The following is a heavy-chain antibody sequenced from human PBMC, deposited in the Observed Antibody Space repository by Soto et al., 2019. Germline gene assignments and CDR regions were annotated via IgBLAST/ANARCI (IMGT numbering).Heavy chain of an antibody. CDR3: ARAPPLRFLEWPHYFDY. V-gene: IGHV1-69*13. D-gene: IGHD3-3*01. CDR2: IIPIFGTA. Sequence: SVKVSCKASGGTFSSYAISWVRQAPGQGLEWMGGIIPIFGTANYAQKFQGRVAITADESTSTAYMELSSLRSEDTAVYYCARAPPLRFLEWPHYFDYWGQGTLVTVSS. CDR1: GGTFSSYA. J-gene: IGHJ4*02.